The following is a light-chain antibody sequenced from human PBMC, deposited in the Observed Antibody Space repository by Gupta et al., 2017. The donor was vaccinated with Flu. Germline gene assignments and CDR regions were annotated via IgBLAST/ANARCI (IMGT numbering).Light chain of an antibody. Sequence: QSALTQPRSVSGSPGQSVTISCTGTSGDVGGYNYVSWYQQHPGKAPKLIIYDVNQRPSGVPDRFSGSRSGNTASLTISGLQDEDDADYYCCSYVGSYTWVFGGGTKLAVL. V-gene: IGLV2-11*01. CDR2: DVN. CDR1: SGDVGGYNY. J-gene: IGLJ3*02. CDR3: CSYVGSYTWV.